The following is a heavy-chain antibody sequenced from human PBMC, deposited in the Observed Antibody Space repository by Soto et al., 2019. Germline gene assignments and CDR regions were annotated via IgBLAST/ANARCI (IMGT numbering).Heavy chain of an antibody. CDR2: ISAYNGNT. CDR1: GYTFTSYC. CDR3: ARNMNAWADYDILTGYYTPTSYGMDV. Sequence: ASVKVSCKASGYTFTSYCISWVRQAPGQGLEWMGWISAYNGNTNYAQKLQGRVTMTTDTSTSTAYMELRSLRSDDTAVYYCARNMNAWADYDILTGYYTPTSYGMDVWGQGTTVTVSS. J-gene: IGHJ6*02. V-gene: IGHV1-18*01. D-gene: IGHD3-9*01.